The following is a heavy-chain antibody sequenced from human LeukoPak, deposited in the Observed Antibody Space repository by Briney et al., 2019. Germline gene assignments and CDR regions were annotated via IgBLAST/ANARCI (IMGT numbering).Heavy chain of an antibody. J-gene: IGHJ6*02. CDR1: GGSFGNYY. CDR2: IYDSGTT. CDR3: ARTGGDCSSGLCYYAMDV. Sequence: PSETLSLTCTVSGGSFGNYYWSWIRQPPGKGLEWIGYIYDSGTTNYNPSLKSRVTISVDTATNQFSLKLRSVTAADTAVYYCARTGGDCSSGLCYYAMDVWGQGTTVTVS. V-gene: IGHV4-59*01. D-gene: IGHD2-21*02.